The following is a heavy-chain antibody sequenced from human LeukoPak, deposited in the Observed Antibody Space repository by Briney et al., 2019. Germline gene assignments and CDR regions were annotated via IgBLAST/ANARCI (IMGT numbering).Heavy chain of an antibody. CDR3: ARDREVAARPYGMDV. Sequence: ASVKVSCKASGYTFTSYGISWVRQAPGQGLEWMGWISAYNGNTNYAQKLQGRVTMTTDTSTSTAYMELSSLRSEDTAVYYCARDREVAARPYGMDVWGQGTTVTVSS. CDR1: GYTFTSYG. J-gene: IGHJ6*02. CDR2: ISAYNGNT. V-gene: IGHV1-18*01. D-gene: IGHD6-6*01.